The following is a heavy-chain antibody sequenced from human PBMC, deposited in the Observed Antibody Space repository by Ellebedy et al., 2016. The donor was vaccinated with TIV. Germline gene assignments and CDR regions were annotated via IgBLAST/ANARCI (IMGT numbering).Heavy chain of an antibody. V-gene: IGHV1-69*13. Sequence: SVKVSXKASGGTFSSYAISWVRQAPGQGLEWMGGIIPIFGTANYAQKFQGRVTITADESTSTAYMELSSLRSEDTAVYYCARVPRVTMIDYYFDYWGQGTLVTVSS. CDR3: ARVPRVTMIDYYFDY. D-gene: IGHD3-22*01. CDR2: IIPIFGTA. J-gene: IGHJ4*02. CDR1: GGTFSSYA.